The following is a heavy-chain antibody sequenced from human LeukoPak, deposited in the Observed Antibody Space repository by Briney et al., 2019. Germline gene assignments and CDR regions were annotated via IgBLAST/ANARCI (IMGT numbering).Heavy chain of an antibody. V-gene: IGHV1-69*01. D-gene: IGHD3-3*01. CDR1: GGTFSSYT. CDR2: IIPIFGTS. Sequence: GSSVKVSCKASGGTFSSYTISWVRQAPGQGLEWMGGIIPIFGTSNYAQKFQGRVTITAVESTSTAYMELSSLRSEDTAVYYCARVPIRITIFGVVINDYYYGMDVWGQGTTVTVSS. CDR3: ARVPIRITIFGVVINDYYYGMDV. J-gene: IGHJ6*02.